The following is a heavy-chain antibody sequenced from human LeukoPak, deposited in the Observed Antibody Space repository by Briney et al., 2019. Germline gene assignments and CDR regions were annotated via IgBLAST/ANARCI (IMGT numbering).Heavy chain of an antibody. D-gene: IGHD3-22*01. CDR3: TRDLGHYYDSSGYYYFDY. Sequence: GGSLRLSCTASGFTFGDYAMSWFRQAPGKGLEWVGFIRSKAYGGTTEYAASVKGRFTISRDESKSIAYQQMNSLKTEDTAVYYCTRDLGHYYDSSGYYYFDYWGQGTLVTVSS. V-gene: IGHV3-49*03. CDR1: GFTFGDYA. J-gene: IGHJ4*02. CDR2: IRSKAYGGTT.